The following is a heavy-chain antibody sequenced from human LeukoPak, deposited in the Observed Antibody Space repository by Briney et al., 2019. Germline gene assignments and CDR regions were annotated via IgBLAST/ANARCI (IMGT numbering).Heavy chain of an antibody. D-gene: IGHD3-16*02. Sequence: SETLSLTCAVYGGSFSGYYWSWIRQPPGKGLEWIGEINHSGSTNYNPSLKSRVTISVDTSKNQFSLKLSSVTAADTAVYYCARARYDYVWGSYRYDNFFDYWGQGTLVTVSS. CDR3: ARARYDYVWGSYRYDNFFDY. CDR1: GGSFSGYY. V-gene: IGHV4-34*01. CDR2: INHSGST. J-gene: IGHJ4*02.